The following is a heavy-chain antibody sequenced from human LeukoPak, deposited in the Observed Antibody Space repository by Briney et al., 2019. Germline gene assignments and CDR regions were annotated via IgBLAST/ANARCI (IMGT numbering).Heavy chain of an antibody. V-gene: IGHV3-48*01. J-gene: IGHJ4*02. CDR2: ISSSSSTI. D-gene: IGHD3-22*01. CDR1: GFTFSSYS. CDR3: ARARSFNYYDSSGYLGPLDY. Sequence: PGGSLRLSCAASGFTFSSYSMNWVRQAPGKGLEWVSYISSSSSTIYYADSVKGRFTISRDNAKNSLYLQMNSLRAEDTAVYYCARARSFNYYDSSGYLGPLDYWGQGTLVTVSS.